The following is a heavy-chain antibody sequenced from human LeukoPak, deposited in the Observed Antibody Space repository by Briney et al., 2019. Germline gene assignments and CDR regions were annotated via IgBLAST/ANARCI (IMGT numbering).Heavy chain of an antibody. V-gene: IGHV3-48*01. D-gene: IGHD1-1*01. CDR1: GFIFNSYN. Sequence: PGGSLSLSCAASGFIFNSYNMNWVRQAPGKGLEWVSYISSSSSTIYYADSVKGRFTISRDNAKNSLYLQMNSLRAEDTAVYYCARGTGLFDYWGQGTLVTVSS. CDR2: ISSSSSTI. J-gene: IGHJ4*02. CDR3: ARGTGLFDY.